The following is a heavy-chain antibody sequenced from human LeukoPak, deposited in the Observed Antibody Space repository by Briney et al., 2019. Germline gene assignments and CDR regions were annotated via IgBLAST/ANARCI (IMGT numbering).Heavy chain of an antibody. V-gene: IGHV3-7*01. D-gene: IGHD3-3*01. CDR2: IKQDGSEK. CDR3: AKDLGLWSGYYTFDY. J-gene: IGHJ4*02. CDR1: GFTFSNYW. Sequence: GGSLRLSCAASGFTFSNYWMSWVRQTPGKGLEWVANIKQDGSEKDYVDSMKGRFTISRDNAKNSVYLQMNSLRAEDTAVYYCAKDLGLWSGYYTFDYWGQGTLVTVSS.